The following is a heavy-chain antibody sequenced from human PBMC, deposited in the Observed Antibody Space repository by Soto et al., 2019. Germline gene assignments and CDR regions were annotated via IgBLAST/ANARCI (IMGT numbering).Heavy chain of an antibody. D-gene: IGHD5-18*01. CDR3: ARDTARGYSYGPTRDFDY. J-gene: IGHJ4*02. CDR2: ISAYNGNT. CDR1: GYTFTSYG. Sequence: ASVKVSCKASGYTFTSYGISWVRQAPGQGLEWMGWISAYNGNTNYAQKLQGRVTMTTDTSTSTAYMELRSLRSDDTAVYYCARDTARGYSYGPTRDFDYWGQGTLVTVS. V-gene: IGHV1-18*04.